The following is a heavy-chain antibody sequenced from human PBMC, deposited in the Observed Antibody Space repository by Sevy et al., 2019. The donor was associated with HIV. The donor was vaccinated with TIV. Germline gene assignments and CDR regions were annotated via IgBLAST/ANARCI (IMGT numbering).Heavy chain of an antibody. CDR3: ARYRVAGNFDY. D-gene: IGHD6-19*01. J-gene: IGHJ4*02. CDR2: SNHSGST. Sequence: SETLSLTCAVYGGSFSGYYWSWIRQPPEKGLEWIGESNHSGSTNYNPSLKSRVTISVDTSKIQFSLKLSSVTAADTAVYYCARYRVAGNFDYWGQGTLVTVSS. V-gene: IGHV4-34*01. CDR1: GGSFSGYY.